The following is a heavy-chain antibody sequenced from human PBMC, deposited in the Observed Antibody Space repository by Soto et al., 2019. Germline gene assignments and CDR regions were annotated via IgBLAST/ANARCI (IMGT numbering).Heavy chain of an antibody. Sequence: GGSLRLSCAASGFTFSSYSMNWVRQAPGKGLEWVSYISSSSSTIYYADSVKGRFTISRGNAKNSLYLQMNSLRAEDTAVYYCASSTMTTVTSRYYYYMDVWGKGTTVTVSS. CDR3: ASSTMTTVTSRYYYYMDV. CDR2: ISSSSSTI. V-gene: IGHV3-48*01. CDR1: GFTFSSYS. D-gene: IGHD4-17*01. J-gene: IGHJ6*03.